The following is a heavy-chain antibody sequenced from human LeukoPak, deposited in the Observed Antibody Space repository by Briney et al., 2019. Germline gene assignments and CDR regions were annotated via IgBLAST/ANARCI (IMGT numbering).Heavy chain of an antibody. V-gene: IGHV3-23*01. Sequence: GGSLRLSCAASGFTFSSYWMNWARQAPGKGLEWVSAISGSSGSTYYADSVKGRFTISRDNSKNTLYLQMNSLRAEDTAVYYCAKDIIAVAGTWNYWGQGTLVTVSS. CDR3: AKDIIAVAGTWNY. D-gene: IGHD6-19*01. CDR1: GFTFSSYW. CDR2: ISGSSGST. J-gene: IGHJ4*02.